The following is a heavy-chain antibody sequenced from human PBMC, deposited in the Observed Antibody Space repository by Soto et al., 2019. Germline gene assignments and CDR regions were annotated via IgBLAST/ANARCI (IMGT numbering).Heavy chain of an antibody. CDR1: GFTFSSYS. CDR2: ISSSSSYI. J-gene: IGHJ5*02. V-gene: IGHV3-21*01. D-gene: IGHD3-22*01. Sequence: GGSLRLSCAASGFTFSSYSMNWVRQAPGKGLEWVSSISSSSSYIYYADSVKGRFTISRDNAKNSLYLQMNSLRAEGTAVYYCARDPKYYYDSSGYLLPWGQGTLVTVSS. CDR3: ARDPKYYYDSSGYLLP.